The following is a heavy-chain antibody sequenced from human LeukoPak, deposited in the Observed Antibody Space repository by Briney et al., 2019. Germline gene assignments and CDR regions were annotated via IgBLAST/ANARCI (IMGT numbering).Heavy chain of an antibody. CDR2: ISSTGSTI. Sequence: GGSLRLSCAASGFTFSSYEMNWVRQAPGKGLEWVSYISSTGSTIYYADSLKGRFTISRDNAKNSLYLQMNSLRAEDTAVYYCARNLHGYSYGTDHWGQGTLVTVSS. CDR3: ARNLHGYSYGTDH. V-gene: IGHV3-48*03. J-gene: IGHJ4*02. CDR1: GFTFSSYE. D-gene: IGHD5-18*01.